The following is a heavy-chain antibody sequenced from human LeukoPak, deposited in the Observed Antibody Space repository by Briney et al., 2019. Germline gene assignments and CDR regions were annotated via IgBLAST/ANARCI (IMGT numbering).Heavy chain of an antibody. CDR1: GFTFSNFA. J-gene: IGHJ4*02. Sequence: QAGGSLRLSCAATGFTFSNFAMHWVRQAPGKGLEWVAVVSYDGSYKYYADSAKGRFTISRDNSKNTLYLQMNSLRAEDTAVCYCARAPGYGAAYYFDCWGQGTLVTVSS. D-gene: IGHD1-1*01. CDR2: VSYDGSYK. V-gene: IGHV3-30*04. CDR3: ARAPGYGAAYYFDC.